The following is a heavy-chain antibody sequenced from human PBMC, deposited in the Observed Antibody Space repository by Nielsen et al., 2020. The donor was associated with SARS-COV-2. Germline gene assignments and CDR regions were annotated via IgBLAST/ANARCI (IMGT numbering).Heavy chain of an antibody. CDR3: ARPSLVMGKRGNWFDP. J-gene: IGHJ5*02. V-gene: IGHV3-74*01. D-gene: IGHD2-8*01. CDR1: GFTFSSYW. CDR2: INSDGSST. Sequence: GESLKISCAASGFTFSSYWMHWVRQAPGKGLVWVSRINSDGSSTNYADSVKGRFTISRDNAKNTLYLQMNSLRAEDTAVYYCARPSLVMGKRGNWFDPWGQGTLVTVSS.